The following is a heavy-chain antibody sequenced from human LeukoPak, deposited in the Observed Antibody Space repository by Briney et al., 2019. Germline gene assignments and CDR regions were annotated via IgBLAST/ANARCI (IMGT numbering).Heavy chain of an antibody. CDR1: GGSISSYY. J-gene: IGHJ4*02. CDR3: ARDRGYSYVFLDY. D-gene: IGHD5-18*01. CDR2: IYNSGST. Sequence: SETLSLTCTVSGGSISSYYWTWIRQPPGKGLEWIGYIYNSGSTNYNPSLKSRVTISLDTSKSQFSLKLSSVTAADTAVYYCARDRGYSYVFLDYWGQGPLVTVPS. V-gene: IGHV4-59*01.